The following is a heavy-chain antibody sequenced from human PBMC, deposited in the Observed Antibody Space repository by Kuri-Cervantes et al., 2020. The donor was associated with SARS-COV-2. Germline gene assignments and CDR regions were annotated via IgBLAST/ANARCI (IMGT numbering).Heavy chain of an antibody. CDR2: INPSGGST. CDR1: GYTFTGYY. V-gene: IGHV1-46*01. D-gene: IGHD2-2*01. J-gene: IGHJ6*03. CDR3: ARDSISVVVPAASYYYYYYMDV. Sequence: ASVKVSCKASGYTFTGYYMHWVRQAPGQGPEWMGIINPSGGSTSYAQKFQGRVTMTRDTSTSTVYMELSSLRSEDTAVYYCARDSISVVVPAASYYYYYYMDVWGKGTTVTVSS.